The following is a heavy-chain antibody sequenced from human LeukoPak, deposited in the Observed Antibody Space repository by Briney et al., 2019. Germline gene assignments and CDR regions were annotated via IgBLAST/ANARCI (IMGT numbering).Heavy chain of an antibody. D-gene: IGHD1-1*01. Sequence: GGSLRLSCAASGFTFSTYWMSWVRQAPGKGLEWVANIKQDGSEKYYVDSVKGRFTISRDNARNSLYLQMNSLRAEDAAVYYCARGHTYNIYWGQGTLVTVSS. J-gene: IGHJ4*02. V-gene: IGHV3-7*01. CDR2: IKQDGSEK. CDR3: ARGHTYNIY. CDR1: GFTFSTYW.